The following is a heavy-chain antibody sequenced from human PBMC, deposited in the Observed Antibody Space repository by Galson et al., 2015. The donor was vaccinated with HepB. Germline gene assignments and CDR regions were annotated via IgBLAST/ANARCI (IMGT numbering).Heavy chain of an antibody. CDR1: GFTFSSYA. D-gene: IGHD3-22*01. CDR2: IWYDGSNK. Sequence: SLRLSCAASGFTFSSYAMHWVRQAPGKGLEWVAVIWYDGSNKYYADSVKGRFTISRDNSKNTLYLQMNSLRAEDTAVYYCARDPNSGYLYYYYYYGMDVWGQGTTVTVSS. CDR3: ARDPNSGYLYYYYYYGMDV. V-gene: IGHV3-33*01. J-gene: IGHJ6*02.